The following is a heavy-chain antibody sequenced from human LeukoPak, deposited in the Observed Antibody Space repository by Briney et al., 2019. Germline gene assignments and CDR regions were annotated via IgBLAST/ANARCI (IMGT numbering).Heavy chain of an antibody. Sequence: GGSLRLSCAASGFTFGSYAISWVRQAPGKGLEWVSAISSSGDTTLYVDSVKGRFAISRDNSKNTLYLQMNSLRAEDTAVYYCAKVASPSIVVVVAATEPPYYFDYWGQGTLVIVSS. V-gene: IGHV3-23*01. CDR2: ISSSGDTT. CDR3: AKVASPSIVVVVAATEPPYYFDY. J-gene: IGHJ4*02. D-gene: IGHD2-15*01. CDR1: GFTFGSYA.